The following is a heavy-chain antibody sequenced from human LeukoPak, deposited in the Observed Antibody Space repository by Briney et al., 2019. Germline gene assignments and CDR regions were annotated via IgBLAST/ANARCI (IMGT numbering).Heavy chain of an antibody. V-gene: IGHV3-30*18. CDR1: GFTFSNYG. Sequence: GRSLRLSCAASGFTFSNYGMHWVRQAPGKGLEWVAVISYDGINKYYADSVKGRFTISRGNSKNTLYLQMNSLRAEDTAVYYCAKTDRRDSSGYQDYWGQGTLVTVSS. D-gene: IGHD3-22*01. CDR3: AKTDRRDSSGYQDY. CDR2: ISYDGINK. J-gene: IGHJ4*02.